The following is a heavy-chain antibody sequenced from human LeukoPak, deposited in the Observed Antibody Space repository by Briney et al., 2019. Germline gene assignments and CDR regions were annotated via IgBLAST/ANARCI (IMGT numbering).Heavy chain of an antibody. CDR1: GFTFSSYA. J-gene: IGHJ4*02. Sequence: GGSLRLSCAASGFTFSSYAMHWVRQAPGKGLEWVAVISYDGSNKYYADSVKGRFTISRDNSKNTLYLQMNSLRAEDTAVYYCASFYWVSSSWYDDYWGQGTLVTVSS. V-gene: IGHV3-30*04. CDR2: ISYDGSNK. D-gene: IGHD6-13*01. CDR3: ASFYWVSSSWYDDY.